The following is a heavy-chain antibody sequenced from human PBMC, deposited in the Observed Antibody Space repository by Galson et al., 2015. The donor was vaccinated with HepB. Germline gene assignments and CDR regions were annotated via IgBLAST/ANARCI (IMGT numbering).Heavy chain of an antibody. CDR1: GVSTSSSSYY. J-gene: IGHJ6*02. D-gene: IGHD3-10*01. CDR2: IYYTATT. Sequence: TLSLTCTVSGVSTSSSSYYWSWLRQPPGRGLEWIGSIYYTATTYYDPSLKSRVTISLDTSKNQFSLRLNSVTAADTAVYYCARHVGESGSYGMDVWGQGTLVTVSS. V-gene: IGHV4-39*01. CDR3: ARHVGESGSYGMDV.